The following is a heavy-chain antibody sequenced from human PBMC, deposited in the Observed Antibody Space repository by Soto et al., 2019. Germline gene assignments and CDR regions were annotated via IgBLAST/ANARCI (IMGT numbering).Heavy chain of an antibody. Sequence: QVQLQESGPGLVKPSETLSLTCTVSGGSITNYYCSWFRQPPGKGLEWIGYINYDGYSAYNLSLKRRVTLSRGASRTQFSLLLESVPATDAAVYYCARHGFGPLHGLVDVWGPGTTVIVSS. D-gene: IGHD3-10*01. CDR1: GGSITNYY. V-gene: IGHV4-59*08. J-gene: IGHJ6*02. CDR3: ARHGFGPLHGLVDV. CDR2: INYDGYS.